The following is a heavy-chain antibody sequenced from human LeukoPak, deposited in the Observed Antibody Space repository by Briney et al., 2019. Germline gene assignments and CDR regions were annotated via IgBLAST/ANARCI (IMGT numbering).Heavy chain of an antibody. CDR1: GFTFDDYA. D-gene: IGHD3-22*01. CDR3: ARVYDSSGYWSMFDP. J-gene: IGHJ5*02. V-gene: IGHV3-9*01. CDR2: ISWNSGSI. Sequence: GRSLRLSCAASGFTFDDYAMHWVRQAPGMGLEWVSGISWNSGSIGYADSVKGRFTISRDNSKNTFHLQMNSLRAEDTAVYYCARVYDSSGYWSMFDPWGQGTLVTVSS.